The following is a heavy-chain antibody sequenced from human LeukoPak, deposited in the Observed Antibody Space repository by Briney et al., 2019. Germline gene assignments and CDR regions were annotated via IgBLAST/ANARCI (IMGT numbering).Heavy chain of an antibody. D-gene: IGHD3-16*01. CDR1: GFTFSSYW. J-gene: IGHJ4*02. Sequence: PGGSLRLSCAASGFTFSSYWMHWVRQRPGKGLVWVSRIHLDGRTTNYADSVKGRFTISRDNAKNTLSLEMNSLRPEDTAVYYCARGGSPSDQWGQGTLVSVSS. CDR2: IHLDGRTT. CDR3: ARGGSPSDQ. V-gene: IGHV3-74*01.